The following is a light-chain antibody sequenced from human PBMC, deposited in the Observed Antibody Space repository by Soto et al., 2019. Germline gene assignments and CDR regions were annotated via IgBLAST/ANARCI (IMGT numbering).Light chain of an antibody. V-gene: IGKV3-15*01. CDR3: QQRINWPVT. Sequence: EIVMTQSPATLSVSPGEGATLSCRASQSVSSKLAWYQQKPGQAPRLLIYGASTRATGIPARFSGSGSGTEFTLIISSLQSEDSAVYYCQQRINWPVTFGPGTKVDIK. CDR2: GAS. CDR1: QSVSSK. J-gene: IGKJ3*01.